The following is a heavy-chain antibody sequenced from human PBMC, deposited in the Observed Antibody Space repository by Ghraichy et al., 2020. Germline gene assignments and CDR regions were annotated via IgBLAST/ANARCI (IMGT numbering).Heavy chain of an antibody. CDR1: GFTFSSYA. Sequence: GESLNISCAASGFTFSSYAMSWVRQAPGKGLEWVSAISGSGGSTYYADSVKGRFTISRDNSKNTLYLQMNSLRAEDTAVYYCATLTAGIQLWLRHYYGMDVWGQGTTVTVSS. J-gene: IGHJ6*02. V-gene: IGHV3-23*01. CDR3: ATLTAGIQLWLRHYYGMDV. D-gene: IGHD5-18*01. CDR2: ISGSGGST.